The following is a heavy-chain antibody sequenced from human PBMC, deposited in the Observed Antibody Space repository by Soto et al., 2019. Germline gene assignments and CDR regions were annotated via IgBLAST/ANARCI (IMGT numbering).Heavy chain of an antibody. J-gene: IGHJ4*02. D-gene: IGHD7-27*01. CDR1: GFTFSSYA. CDR3: ARDPKLGSYYFDY. V-gene: IGHV3-30*04. Sequence: GESLKISCAASGFTFSSYAMHWVRQAPGKGLEWVAVISYDGSNKYYADSVKGRFTISRDNSKNTLYLQMNSLRAEDTAVYYCARDPKLGSYYFDYWGQGTLVTVSS. CDR2: ISYDGSNK.